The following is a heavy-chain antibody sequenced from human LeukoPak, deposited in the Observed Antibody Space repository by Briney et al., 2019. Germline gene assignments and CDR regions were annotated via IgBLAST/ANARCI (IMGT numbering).Heavy chain of an antibody. D-gene: IGHD6-13*01. J-gene: IGHJ4*02. CDR2: ISSSSSYI. V-gene: IGHV3-21*01. Sequence: GGSLRLSCAASGFTFSSYSMNWVRQAPGKGLEWVSSISSSSSYIYYADSVKGRFTISRDNAKNSLYLQMNSLRAEDMAVYYCARGVYSSSWSDYWGQGTLVTVSS. CDR1: GFTFSSYS. CDR3: ARGVYSSSWSDY.